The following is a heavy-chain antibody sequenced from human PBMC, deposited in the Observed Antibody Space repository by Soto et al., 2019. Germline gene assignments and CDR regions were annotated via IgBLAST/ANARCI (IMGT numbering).Heavy chain of an antibody. V-gene: IGHV2-5*02. J-gene: IGHJ5*02. Sequence: QITLKESGPTLVKPTQTLTLTCTFSGFSLSTSGVAVGWIRQPPGKALEWLALIYWDDDERYSPSLKTRLTTTNDTATIQEVLTMTNRDPVDTATYHCANDSAGCIGTDCYRWFDPWGQGTLATVSS. CDR3: ANDSAGCIGTDCYRWFDP. CDR2: IYWDDDE. D-gene: IGHD2-2*01. CDR1: GFSLSTSGVA.